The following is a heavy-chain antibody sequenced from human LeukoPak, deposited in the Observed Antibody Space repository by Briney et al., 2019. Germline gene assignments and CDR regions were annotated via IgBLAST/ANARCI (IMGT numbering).Heavy chain of an antibody. Sequence: GESLKISCKGSGYSFTSYWIGWVRQMPGKGLEWMGIINLDDSDTRYSPSFQGQVTISADKSISTAYLQWSSLKASDTAMYYCATSRRELLPFAYWGQGTLVTVSS. CDR1: GYSFTSYW. CDR3: ATSRRELLPFAY. V-gene: IGHV5-51*01. D-gene: IGHD1-26*01. CDR2: INLDDSDT. J-gene: IGHJ4*02.